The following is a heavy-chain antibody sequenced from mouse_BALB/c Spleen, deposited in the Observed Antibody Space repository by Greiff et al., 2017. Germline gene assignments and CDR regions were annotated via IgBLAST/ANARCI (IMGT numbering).Heavy chain of an antibody. J-gene: IGHJ1*01. CDR2: ISSGSSTI. Sequence: EVQLVESGGGLVQPGGSRKLSCAASGFTFSSFGMHWVRQAPEKGLEWVAYISSGSSTIYYADTVKGRFTISRDNPKNTLFLQMTSLRSEDTAMYYCARAEVRWYFDVWGAGTTVTVSS. D-gene: IGHD2-14*01. V-gene: IGHV5-17*02. CDR3: ARAEVRWYFDV. CDR1: GFTFSSFG.